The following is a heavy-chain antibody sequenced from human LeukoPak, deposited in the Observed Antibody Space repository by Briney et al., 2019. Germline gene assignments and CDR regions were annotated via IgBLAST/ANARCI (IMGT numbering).Heavy chain of an antibody. Sequence: PGGSLRLSCAASGFTFDDYAMHWVRQAPGKGLEWVSGISWNSDSIGYADSVKGRFTISRDNAKNSLYLQMNSLGAEDTALYYCAKDMGGVAGLDYWGQGTLVTVSS. CDR2: ISWNSDSI. D-gene: IGHD6-19*01. CDR3: AKDMGGVAGLDY. J-gene: IGHJ4*02. V-gene: IGHV3-9*01. CDR1: GFTFDDYA.